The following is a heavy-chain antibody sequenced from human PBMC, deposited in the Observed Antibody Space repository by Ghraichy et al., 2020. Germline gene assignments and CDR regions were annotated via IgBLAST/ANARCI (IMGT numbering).Heavy chain of an antibody. CDR2: INHSGST. CDR3: ARGYCSSTSCFHTHYYYGMDG. Sequence: SETLSLTCAVYGGSFSGYYWSWIRQPPGKGLEWIGEINHSGSTNYNPSLKRRVTISVDTSKNQFSLKLSSVTAADTAVYYCARGYCSSTSCFHTHYYYGMDGWGQGTTVTVSS. V-gene: IGHV4-34*01. J-gene: IGHJ6*02. CDR1: GGSFSGYY. D-gene: IGHD2-2*01.